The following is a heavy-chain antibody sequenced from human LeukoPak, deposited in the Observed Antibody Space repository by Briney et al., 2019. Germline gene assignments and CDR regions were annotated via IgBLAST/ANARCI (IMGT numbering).Heavy chain of an antibody. D-gene: IGHD5-24*01. CDR3: ARGSMATHPGDFDY. J-gene: IGHJ4*02. Sequence: TSETLSLTCTVSGGSISSYYWSWIRQPPGKGLEWIGYIYYSGSTNYNPSPKSRVTISVDTSKNQFSLKLSSVTAADTAVYYCARGSMATHPGDFDYWGQGTLVTVSS. CDR2: IYYSGST. CDR1: GGSISSYY. V-gene: IGHV4-59*01.